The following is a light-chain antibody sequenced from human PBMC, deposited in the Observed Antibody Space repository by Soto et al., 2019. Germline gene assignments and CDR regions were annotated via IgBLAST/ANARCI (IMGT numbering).Light chain of an antibody. Sequence: DIQMTQSPSSLSTSVGDRVTITCRASQAIGIYLAWYQQKPGKVPKLLIYAASTLQSGVPSRFSGSGSGTDFTLTINSLQPEDFATYYCQKYSGSPPTFGQGTKVEIK. CDR1: QAIGIY. J-gene: IGKJ1*01. V-gene: IGKV1-27*01. CDR2: AAS. CDR3: QKYSGSPPT.